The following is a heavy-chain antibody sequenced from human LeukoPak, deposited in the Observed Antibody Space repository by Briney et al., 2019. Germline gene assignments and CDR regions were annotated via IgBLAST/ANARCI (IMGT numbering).Heavy chain of an antibody. Sequence: PGGSLRLSCAASGFTFNSYWMHWVRQAPGKGLVWVSRINSDGSSTSYADSVKGRFTISRDNAKNTLYLQMNSLRAEDTAVYYCARDPSSYSYGPDYYYYGMDVWGQGTTVTVSS. D-gene: IGHD5-18*01. CDR1: GFTFNSYW. CDR3: ARDPSSYSYGPDYYYYGMDV. CDR2: INSDGSST. V-gene: IGHV3-74*01. J-gene: IGHJ6*02.